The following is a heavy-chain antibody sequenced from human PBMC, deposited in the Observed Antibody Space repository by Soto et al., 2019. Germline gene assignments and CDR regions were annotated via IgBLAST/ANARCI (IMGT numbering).Heavy chain of an antibody. CDR2: FDPEDGET. V-gene: IGHV1-24*01. D-gene: IGHD2-2*01. Sequence: GASVKVSCKVSGYTLNELSMHWVRQAPGKGLEWMGGFDPEDGETIYAQKFQGRVTMTEDTSTDTAYTELSSLRSEDTAVYYCATLDCSSTSCYSPWFDPWGQGTLVTVSS. J-gene: IGHJ5*02. CDR3: ATLDCSSTSCYSPWFDP. CDR1: GYTLNELS.